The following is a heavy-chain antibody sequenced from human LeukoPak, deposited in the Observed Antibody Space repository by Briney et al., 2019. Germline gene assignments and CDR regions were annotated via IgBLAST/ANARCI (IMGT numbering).Heavy chain of an antibody. Sequence: SETLSLTCAVYGGSFSGYYWSWIRQPPGKGLEWIGYIYYRVTSDYSPSLKSRVTMSVDMSTRQISLKLSSVTAADTAVYYCARAVGGDGSGSLWGPGTLVTVSS. J-gene: IGHJ4*02. CDR3: ARAVGGDGSGSL. V-gene: IGHV4-59*01. CDR2: IYYRVTS. CDR1: GGSFSGYY. D-gene: IGHD3-10*01.